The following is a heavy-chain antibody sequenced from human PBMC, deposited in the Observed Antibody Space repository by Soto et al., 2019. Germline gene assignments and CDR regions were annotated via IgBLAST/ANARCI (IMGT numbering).Heavy chain of an antibody. D-gene: IGHD2-15*01. Sequence: QVQLQESGPGLVKPSGTLSLTCAVSGGSISSSNWWSWVRQPPGKGLEWIGEIFHSGSTHYNPSLNSRVTISVDKSKNQFSLNLNAVTAADTAMYYCARGITCSGGSCYSVQDYWGQGTLVTVSS. CDR1: GGSISSSNW. J-gene: IGHJ4*02. CDR2: IFHSGST. V-gene: IGHV4-4*02. CDR3: ARGITCSGGSCYSVQDY.